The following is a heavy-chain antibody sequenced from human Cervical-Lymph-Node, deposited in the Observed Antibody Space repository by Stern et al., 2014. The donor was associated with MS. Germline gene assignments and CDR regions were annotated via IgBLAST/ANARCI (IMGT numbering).Heavy chain of an antibody. V-gene: IGHV4-39*01. CDR1: GGSISSGSYY. CDR3: ARHFDYYYYGMDV. J-gene: IGHJ6*02. CDR2: IYYSGST. Sequence: QLQLQESGPGLVKPSETLSLTCTVSGGSISSGSYYWGWIRQPPGKGLEWIGSIYYSGSTYYNPSLKSRVTISVDTSKNQFSLKLSSVTAADTAVYYCARHFDYYYYGMDVWGQGTTVTVSS.